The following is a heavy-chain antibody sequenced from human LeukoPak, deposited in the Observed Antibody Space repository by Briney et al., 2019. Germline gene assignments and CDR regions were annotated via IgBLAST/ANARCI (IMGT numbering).Heavy chain of an antibody. Sequence: ASETLSLTCTVSGGSISSSSYYWAWIRQPPGKGLEWIGSIYYSGSTYHNPSLKSRVTISVDTSKNQFSLKLSSVIAADTAVYYCAREEVRGIIITNFDYWGQGTLVTVSS. V-gene: IGHV4-39*07. D-gene: IGHD3-10*01. CDR1: GGSISSSSYY. J-gene: IGHJ4*02. CDR2: IYYSGST. CDR3: AREEVRGIIITNFDY.